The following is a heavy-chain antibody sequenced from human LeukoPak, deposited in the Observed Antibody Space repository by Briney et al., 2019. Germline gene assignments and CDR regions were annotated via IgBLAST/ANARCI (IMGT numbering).Heavy chain of an antibody. V-gene: IGHV3-21*01. CDR1: GFTFSSYS. CDR2: ISSSSSYI. D-gene: IGHD1-26*01. Sequence: GGSLRLSCAASGFTFSSYSMNWVRQAPGKGLERVSSISSSSSYIYYADSVKGRFTISRDNAKNSLYLQMNSLGVEDTAVYYCARGGLTSTTANDYWGQGTLVTVSS. J-gene: IGHJ4*02. CDR3: ARGGLTSTTANDY.